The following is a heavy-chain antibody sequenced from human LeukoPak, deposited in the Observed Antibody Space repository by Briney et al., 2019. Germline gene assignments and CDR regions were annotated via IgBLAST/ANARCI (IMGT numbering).Heavy chain of an antibody. Sequence: GGSLRLSCAASGFTLSSYEMNWVRQAPGKGLEGVSYISDSGSTIYYADSVKGRFTISRDNAKKSVYLQMNSLRAEDTAVYYCARDLGLEHTFDIWGQGTLVTVSS. V-gene: IGHV3-48*03. CDR1: GFTLSSYE. CDR3: ARDLGLEHTFDI. D-gene: IGHD1/OR15-1a*01. CDR2: ISDSGSTI. J-gene: IGHJ3*02.